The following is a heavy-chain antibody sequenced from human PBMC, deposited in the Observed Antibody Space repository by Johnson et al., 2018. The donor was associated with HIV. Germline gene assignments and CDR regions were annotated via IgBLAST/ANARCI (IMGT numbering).Heavy chain of an antibody. CDR3: TTDWSMVRGVIDALDI. CDR1: GFIFSDFA. V-gene: IGHV3-23*04. CDR2: ISGSGGST. D-gene: IGHD3-10*01. J-gene: IGHJ3*02. Sequence: VQLVESGGGVVQPGGSLRLSCEASGFIFSDFAMSWVRQAPGKGLEWVSAISGSGGSTYYADSVKGRFTISRDNSKNTLYLQMNSLKTEDTAVYYCTTDWSMVRGVIDALDIWGQGTMVTVCS.